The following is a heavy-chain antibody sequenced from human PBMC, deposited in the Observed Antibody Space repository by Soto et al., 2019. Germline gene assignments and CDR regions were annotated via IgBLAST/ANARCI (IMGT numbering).Heavy chain of an antibody. CDR1: GFTFGDYA. V-gene: IGHV3-49*03. CDR3: TRVNCISSTCLPPLSDF. Sequence: PGESLKISCTTSGFTFGDYAMSWFRQAPGKGLEWVGFIRSKGYGGTTEYAASVKDRFTISRDDSKSVAYLQMNSLKMEDTAVYYCTRVNCISSTCLPPLSDFWGQGTLVTVSS. J-gene: IGHJ4*02. CDR2: IRSKGYGGTT. D-gene: IGHD6-13*01.